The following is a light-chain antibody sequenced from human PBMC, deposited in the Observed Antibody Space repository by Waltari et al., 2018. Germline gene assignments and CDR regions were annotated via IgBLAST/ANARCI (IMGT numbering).Light chain of an antibody. Sequence: QSALTQPASVSGSPGQSITISCTGTSSDVGGYNYVPWYQQHPGKAPKLIIYYVQNRPSGVSYRLSGSKSGNTASLTISGLQAEDEADYYCSSYTSSSTYVFGTGTKVTVL. CDR3: SSYTSSSTYV. J-gene: IGLJ1*01. CDR1: SSDVGGYNY. V-gene: IGLV2-14*03. CDR2: YVQ.